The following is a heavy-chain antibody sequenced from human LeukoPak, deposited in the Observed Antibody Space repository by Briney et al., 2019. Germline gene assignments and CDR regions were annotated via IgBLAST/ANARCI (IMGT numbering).Heavy chain of an antibody. CDR2: IYYSGST. Sequence: KPSETLSLTCTVSGGSISSYYWSWIRQPPGKGLEWIGYIYYSGSTNYNPSLKSRVTISVDTSKNQFSLKLSSVTAADTAVYYCARARDYDPPAFYYYYMDVWGKGTTVTVSS. V-gene: IGHV4-59*01. CDR1: GGSISSYY. J-gene: IGHJ6*03. CDR3: ARARDYDPPAFYYYYMDV. D-gene: IGHD4-17*01.